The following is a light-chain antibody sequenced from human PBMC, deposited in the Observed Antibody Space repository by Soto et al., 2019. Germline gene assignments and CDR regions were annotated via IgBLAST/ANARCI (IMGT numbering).Light chain of an antibody. CDR3: QQYDNWPPLT. CDR1: QSVSSY. V-gene: IGKV3-11*01. CDR2: DAS. Sequence: EIVLTQSPATLSLSPGERATLSCRASQSVSSYLAWYQQKPGQAPRLLIYDASNRATGIPARFSGSGSGTDFTLTISSLEPEDFAVYYRQQYDNWPPLTFGGGTKVDIK. J-gene: IGKJ4*01.